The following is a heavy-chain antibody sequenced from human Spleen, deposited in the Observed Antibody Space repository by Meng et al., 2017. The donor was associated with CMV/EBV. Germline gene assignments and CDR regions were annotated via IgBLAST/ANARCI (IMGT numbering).Heavy chain of an antibody. Sequence: ASVKVSCKASGYTFTSYGISWVRQAPGQGLEWMGWINPNSGPTNSAQKFRGRVTMTRDTSISTASMELRRLTSDDTAVYYCARRGPPLADFWSGYYNTPFDPWGQGTLVTVSS. CDR3: ARRGPPLADFWSGYYNTPFDP. CDR2: INPNSGPT. J-gene: IGHJ5*02. D-gene: IGHD3-3*01. V-gene: IGHV1-2*02. CDR1: GYTFTSYG.